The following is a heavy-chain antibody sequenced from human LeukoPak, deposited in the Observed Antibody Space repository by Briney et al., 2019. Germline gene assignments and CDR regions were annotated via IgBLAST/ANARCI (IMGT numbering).Heavy chain of an antibody. V-gene: IGHV3-30*02. Sequence: GGSLRLSCAASGFTFSSYWMHWVRQAPGKGLEWVAFIRYDGSNKYYADSVKGRFTISRDNSKNTLYLQMNSLRAEDTAVYYCAKDYYYDSSGYRLALYYFDYWGQGTLVTVSS. J-gene: IGHJ4*02. D-gene: IGHD3-22*01. CDR1: GFTFSSYW. CDR3: AKDYYYDSSGYRLALYYFDY. CDR2: IRYDGSNK.